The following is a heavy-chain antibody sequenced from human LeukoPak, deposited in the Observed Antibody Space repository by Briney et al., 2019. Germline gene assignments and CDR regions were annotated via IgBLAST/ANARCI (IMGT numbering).Heavy chain of an antibody. CDR1: GFTFSSYA. Sequence: PGGSLRLSCAASGFTFSSYAMSWVRQAPGRGLEWVSAISGSGGSTYYADSVKGRFTISRDNSKNTLYLQMNGLRAEDTAVYYCAKVRGWTGGDYFDYWGQGTLVTVSS. D-gene: IGHD6-19*01. J-gene: IGHJ4*02. CDR2: ISGSGGST. CDR3: AKVRGWTGGDYFDY. V-gene: IGHV3-23*01.